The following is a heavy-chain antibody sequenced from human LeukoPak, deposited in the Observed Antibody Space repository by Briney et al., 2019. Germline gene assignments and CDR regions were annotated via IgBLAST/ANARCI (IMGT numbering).Heavy chain of an antibody. CDR3: ARDPIAAAGPFDY. D-gene: IGHD6-13*01. J-gene: IGHJ4*02. V-gene: IGHV3-30-3*01. CDR1: GFTFSSYA. Sequence: GGSLRLSCAASGFTFSSYAMHWVRQAPGKGLEWVAVISYDGSNKYYADSVKGRFTISRDNSKNTLYLQMNSLRAEDTAVYYCARDPIAAAGPFDYWGQGTLVTVSS. CDR2: ISYDGSNK.